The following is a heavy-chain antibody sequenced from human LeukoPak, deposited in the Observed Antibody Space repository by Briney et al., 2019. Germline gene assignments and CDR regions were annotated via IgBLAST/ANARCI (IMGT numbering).Heavy chain of an antibody. V-gene: IGHV1-69*05. CDR2: IIPIFGTA. CDR3: AASFMVMFGGLMVPDAFDI. D-gene: IGHD3-16*02. Sequence: ASVKVSCKASGGTFSSYAISWVRQAPGQGLEWMGRIIPIFGTANYAQKFQGRVTITTDESTSTAYMELSSLRSEDTAVYYCAASFMVMFGGLMVPDAFDIWGQGTLVTVSS. CDR1: GGTFSSYA. J-gene: IGHJ3*02.